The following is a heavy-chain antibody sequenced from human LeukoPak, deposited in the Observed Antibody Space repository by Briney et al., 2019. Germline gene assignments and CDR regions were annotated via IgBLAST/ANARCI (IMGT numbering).Heavy chain of an antibody. CDR1: GFTFSSYA. CDR3: ARDSGGSCGY. CDR2: ISYDGSNK. D-gene: IGHD2-15*01. V-gene: IGHV3-30-3*01. J-gene: IGHJ4*02. Sequence: PGRSLRLSCAASGFTFSSYAMHWVRQAPGKGLEWVAVISYDGSNKYYADSVKGRFTISRDNSKNTLYLQMNSLSAEDTAVYYCARDSGGSCGYWGQGTLVTVSS.